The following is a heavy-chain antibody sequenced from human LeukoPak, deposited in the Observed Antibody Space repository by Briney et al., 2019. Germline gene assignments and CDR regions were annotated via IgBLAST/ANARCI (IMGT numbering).Heavy chain of an antibody. D-gene: IGHD6-13*01. CDR2: ISSSGSTI. CDR3: ARGIAASPWYFDY. J-gene: IGHJ4*02. V-gene: IGHV3-48*04. Sequence: GSLRLSCAASGFTFSSYSMSWIRQAPGKGLEWVSYISSSGSTIYYADSVKGRFTISRDNAKNSLYLQMNSLRAEDTAVYYCARGIAASPWYFDYWGQGTLVTVSS. CDR1: GFTFSSYS.